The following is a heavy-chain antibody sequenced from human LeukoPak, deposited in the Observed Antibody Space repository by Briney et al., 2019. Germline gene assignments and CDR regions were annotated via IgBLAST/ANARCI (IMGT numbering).Heavy chain of an antibody. Sequence: GASVKVSCKASGGTLSSYAISWVRQAPGQGLEWMGGIIPIFGTANYAQKFQGRVTITTDESTSTAYMELSSLRSEDTAVYYCAREGGDWNIAPLDYWGQGTLVTVSS. CDR2: IIPIFGTA. CDR3: AREGGDWNIAPLDY. J-gene: IGHJ4*02. CDR1: GGTLSSYA. D-gene: IGHD1/OR15-1a*01. V-gene: IGHV1-69*05.